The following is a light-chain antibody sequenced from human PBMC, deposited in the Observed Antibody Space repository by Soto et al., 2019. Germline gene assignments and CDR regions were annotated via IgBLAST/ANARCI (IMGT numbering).Light chain of an antibody. Sequence: QSVLTQPPYASGSPGQSVTISCTGTSSDVAGYNYVSWYQQHPGKAPKLMIYGVTKRPSGVPDRFSGSKSGNTASLTVSGLQAEDEASYYCSSYAGSNNYVFGTGTKVTVL. CDR3: SSYAGSNNYV. CDR1: SSDVAGYNY. V-gene: IGLV2-8*01. CDR2: GVT. J-gene: IGLJ1*01.